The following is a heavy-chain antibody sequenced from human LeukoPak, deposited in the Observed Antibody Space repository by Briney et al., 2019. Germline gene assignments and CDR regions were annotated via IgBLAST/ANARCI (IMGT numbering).Heavy chain of an antibody. CDR1: GGSFSGYY. V-gene: IGHV4-34*01. Sequence: PSETLSLTCAGYGGSFSGYYWSWIRQPPGKGLEWIGEINHSGSTNYNPSLKSRVTISVDTSKNQFSLKLSSVTAADTAVYYCARGGDSSGLLYAFDIWGQGTMVTVSS. D-gene: IGHD6-19*01. CDR2: INHSGST. CDR3: ARGGDSSGLLYAFDI. J-gene: IGHJ3*02.